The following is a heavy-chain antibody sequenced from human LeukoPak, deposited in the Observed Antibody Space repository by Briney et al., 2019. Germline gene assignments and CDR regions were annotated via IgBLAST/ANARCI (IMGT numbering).Heavy chain of an antibody. Sequence: GGSLRLSCAASGFTFSSYGMHWVRQAPGKGLEWVAVISYDGSNKYYADSVKGRFTISRDNSKNTLYLQMSSLRAEDTAVYYCAKDGGYCSGGSCYENWFDPWGQGTLVTVSS. CDR3: AKDGGYCSGGSCYENWFDP. D-gene: IGHD2-15*01. V-gene: IGHV3-30*18. J-gene: IGHJ5*02. CDR2: ISYDGSNK. CDR1: GFTFSSYG.